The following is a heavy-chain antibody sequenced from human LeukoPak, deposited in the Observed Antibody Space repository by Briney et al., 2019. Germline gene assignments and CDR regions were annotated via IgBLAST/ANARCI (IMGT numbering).Heavy chain of an antibody. D-gene: IGHD2-2*02. CDR3: ARVPPDCSSISCYSY. Sequence: ASVKVSCKASGGTFSSYAISWVRQAPGQGLEWMGGIIPIFGTANYAQKFQGRVTITTDESTSTAYMELSSLRSEDTAVYYCARVPPDCSSISCYSYWGQGTLVTVSS. CDR2: IIPIFGTA. CDR1: GGTFSSYA. V-gene: IGHV1-69*05. J-gene: IGHJ4*02.